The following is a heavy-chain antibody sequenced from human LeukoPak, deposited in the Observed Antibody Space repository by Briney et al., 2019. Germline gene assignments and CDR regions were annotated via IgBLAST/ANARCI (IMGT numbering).Heavy chain of an antibody. CDR3: ARVRGTYGSGSSDY. D-gene: IGHD3-10*01. V-gene: IGHV1-18*01. J-gene: IGHJ4*02. Sequence: ASVKVSCKASGYTFTSYGISWVRQAPGQGLEWMGWISAYNGNTNYAQKLQGRVTMTTDTSTSTAYMELRSLRSDDTAVYYCARVRGTYGSGSSDYWGQGTLVTVSS. CDR1: GYTFTSYG. CDR2: ISAYNGNT.